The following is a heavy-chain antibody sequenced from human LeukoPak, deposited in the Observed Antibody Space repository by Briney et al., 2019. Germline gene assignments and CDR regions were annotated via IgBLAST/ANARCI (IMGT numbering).Heavy chain of an antibody. CDR2: ISSSSSYI. J-gene: IGHJ4*02. V-gene: IGHV3-21*01. D-gene: IGHD4-17*01. Sequence: GGSLRLSXAASGLTFSSYSMNWVRQAPGKGLEWVSSISSSSSYIYYADSVKGRFTTSRDNAKNSLYLQMNSLRAEDTAVYYCARDYGDHDVFDYWGQGTLVTVSS. CDR1: GLTFSSYS. CDR3: ARDYGDHDVFDY.